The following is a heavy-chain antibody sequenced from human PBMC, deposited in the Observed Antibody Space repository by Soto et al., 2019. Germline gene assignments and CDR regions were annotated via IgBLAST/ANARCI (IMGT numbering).Heavy chain of an antibody. CDR1: GGSISSSSYY. CDR3: ARHDGYSSRSWTFGY. CDR2: IYYSGST. Sequence: SETLSLTCTVSGGSISSSSYYWGWIRQPPGKGLEWIGAIYYSGSTYYNPSLKSRVTISAHTSENQFSLKLSSVTAADTAVYYCARHDGYSSRSWTFGYWGQGTLVTVSS. V-gene: IGHV4-39*01. D-gene: IGHD6-13*01. J-gene: IGHJ4*02.